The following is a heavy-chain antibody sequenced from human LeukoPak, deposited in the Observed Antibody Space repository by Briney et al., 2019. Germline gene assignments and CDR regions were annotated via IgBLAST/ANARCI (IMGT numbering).Heavy chain of an antibody. Sequence: GGSLRLSCAASGFTFSSYAMSWIRQAPGKGLEWVSAICGSGGSTYYADSVKGRFTISRDNSKNTLYLQMNSLRAEDTAVYYCALIVATMGNFDYWGQGTLVTVSS. CDR1: GFTFSSYA. V-gene: IGHV3-23*01. CDR3: ALIVATMGNFDY. J-gene: IGHJ4*02. D-gene: IGHD5-12*01. CDR2: ICGSGGST.